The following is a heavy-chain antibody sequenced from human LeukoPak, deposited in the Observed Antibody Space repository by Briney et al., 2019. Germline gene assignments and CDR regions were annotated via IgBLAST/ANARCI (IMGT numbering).Heavy chain of an antibody. V-gene: IGHV4-59*08. CDR3: ARLRDGYNYDAFDI. Sequence: SETLSLTCTVSGGSISSYYWSWIRQPPGKGLEGIGYIYYSGSTNYNPSLKSRVTISVDTSKNQFSLKLSSVTAADTAVYYCARLRDGYNYDAFDIWGQGTMVTVSS. CDR1: GGSISSYY. J-gene: IGHJ3*02. D-gene: IGHD5-24*01. CDR2: IYYSGST.